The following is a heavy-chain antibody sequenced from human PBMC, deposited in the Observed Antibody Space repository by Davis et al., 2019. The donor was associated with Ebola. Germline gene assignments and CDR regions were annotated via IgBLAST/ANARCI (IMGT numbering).Heavy chain of an antibody. V-gene: IGHV5-51*01. CDR1: GYRFASYW. CDR2: IYPDDSDT. CDR3: ARTLTVTTSYFDY. D-gene: IGHD4-17*01. J-gene: IGHJ4*02. Sequence: GESLKISCKGSGYRFASYWIGWVRQMPGKGLEWMGIIYPDDSDTMYSPSFQGQVTISADKSISTAYLQWSSLKASDTAMYYCARTLTVTTSYFDYWGQGTLVTVSS.